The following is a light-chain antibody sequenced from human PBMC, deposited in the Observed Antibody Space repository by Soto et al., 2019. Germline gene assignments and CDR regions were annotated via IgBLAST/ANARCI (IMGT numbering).Light chain of an antibody. V-gene: IGLV1-40*01. CDR2: GNS. Sequence: QSVLTQPPSVSGAPGQRVTISCTGSSSNLGAGYDVPGYQPLPGTAPKLLIYGNSNRPSGVPDRFSGSKSGTSASLAITGLQAEDEADYYCQSYDSSQSGSVVFGGGTALTVL. CDR3: QSYDSSQSGSVV. CDR1: SSNLGAGYD. J-gene: IGLJ2*01.